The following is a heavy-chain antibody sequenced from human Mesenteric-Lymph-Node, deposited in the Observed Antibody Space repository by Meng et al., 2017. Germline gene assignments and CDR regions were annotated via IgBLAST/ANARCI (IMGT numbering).Heavy chain of an antibody. CDR1: GGSFSDYY. V-gene: IGHV4-34*01. CDR3: ARGFNRAPFPY. D-gene: IGHD1-14*01. Sequence: QGQLQQWGAGLLKPSETLSLTCAVYGGSFSDYYWSWIRQPPGKGLEWIGEINHSGSTNYNPSLKSRVTISVDTSKNQFSLNLSSVTAADTAVYYCARGFNRAPFPYWGQGTLVTVSS. J-gene: IGHJ4*02. CDR2: INHSGST.